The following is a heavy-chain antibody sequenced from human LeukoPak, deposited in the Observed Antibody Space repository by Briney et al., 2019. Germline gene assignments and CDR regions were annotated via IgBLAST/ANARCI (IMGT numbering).Heavy chain of an antibody. V-gene: IGHV1-69*05. CDR2: IIPIFGTA. CDR1: GGTFSSYA. Sequence: AASVKVSCXASGGTFSSYAISWVRQAPGQGLEWMGRIIPIFGTANYAQKFQGRVTITTDESTSTAYMELSSLRSEDTAVYYCARSLRSGSYAFDYWGQGTLVTVSS. D-gene: IGHD1-26*01. CDR3: ARSLRSGSYAFDY. J-gene: IGHJ4*02.